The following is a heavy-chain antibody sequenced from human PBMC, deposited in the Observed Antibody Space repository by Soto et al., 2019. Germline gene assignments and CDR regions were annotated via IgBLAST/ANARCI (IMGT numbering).Heavy chain of an antibody. CDR3: ARQYCSGGSCYSEYSDF. D-gene: IGHD2-15*01. CDR2: IYPGDSDT. CDR1: GYSFTSYW. V-gene: IGHV5-51*01. J-gene: IGHJ4*02. Sequence: PGESLKISCKGSGYSFTSYWIGWVRQMPGKGLEWMGIIYPGDSDTRYSPSFQGQVTISADKSISTAYLQWSSLKASDTAMYYCARQYCSGGSCYSEYSDFWGQGTLVTVSA.